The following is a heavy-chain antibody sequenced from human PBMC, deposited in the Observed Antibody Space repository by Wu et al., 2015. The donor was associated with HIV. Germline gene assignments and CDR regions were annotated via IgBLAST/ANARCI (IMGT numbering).Heavy chain of an antibody. D-gene: IGHD6-19*01. V-gene: IGHV1-69*01. J-gene: IGHJ6*03. Sequence: QVQLLQSGAEVKKPGASVMVSCKASGGTFSSYAISWVRQAPGQGLEWMGGIIPIFGTANYAQKFQGRVTITADESTSTAYMELSSLRSEDTAVYYCARSGYSSGQYYYYMDVWGKGTTVTVSS. CDR2: IIPIFGTA. CDR1: GGTFSSYA. CDR3: ARSGYSSGQYYYYMDV.